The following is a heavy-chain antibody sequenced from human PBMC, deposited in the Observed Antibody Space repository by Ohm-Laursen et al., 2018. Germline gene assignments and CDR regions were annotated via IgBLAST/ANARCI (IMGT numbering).Heavy chain of an antibody. Sequence: SLRLSCAASGFTFSNAWMSWVRQAPGKGLEWVAVISYDGSNKYYADSVKGRFTISRDNSKNTLYLQMNSLRAEDTAVYYCAKGYDILTGYPTAFDYWGQGTLVTVSS. CDR3: AKGYDILTGYPTAFDY. D-gene: IGHD3-9*01. CDR2: ISYDGSNK. V-gene: IGHV3-30*18. CDR1: GFTFSNAW. J-gene: IGHJ4*02.